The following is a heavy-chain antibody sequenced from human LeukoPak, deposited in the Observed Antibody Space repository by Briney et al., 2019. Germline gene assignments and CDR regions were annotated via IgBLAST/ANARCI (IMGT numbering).Heavy chain of an antibody. J-gene: IGHJ4*02. CDR3: ARSRGSSCYYPPPDY. V-gene: IGHV3-33*05. D-gene: IGHD3-22*01. CDR2: ISYDGSNK. Sequence: ISYDGSNKYYADSVKGRFTISRDKSKNTLYLQMNSLRAEDTAVYYCARSRGSSCYYPPPDYWGQGTLVTVSS.